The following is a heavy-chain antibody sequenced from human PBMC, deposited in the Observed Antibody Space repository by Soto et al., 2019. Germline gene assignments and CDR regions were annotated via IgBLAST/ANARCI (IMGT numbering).Heavy chain of an antibody. V-gene: IGHV3-23*01. J-gene: IGHJ4*02. CDR1: GFPFGENA. CDR3: AKEDTSSGSLDY. CDR2: ISDSGATT. D-gene: IGHD6-19*01. Sequence: GGALGLTCTASGFPFGENAMSGVRQAPGKGLEWVSGISDSGATTYYADSVRGRFTISRDNSKNTLYLQMKSLRAEDSASYYCAKEDTSSGSLDYWGQGALVLVPS.